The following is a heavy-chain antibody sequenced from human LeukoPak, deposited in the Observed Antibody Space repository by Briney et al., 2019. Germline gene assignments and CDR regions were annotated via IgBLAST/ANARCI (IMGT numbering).Heavy chain of an antibody. Sequence: PSQTLSLTCTVSGGSVSSSFYYWGWIRKPPGKGLEWIGSMYFSGTTHYNPSLKSRATISVDTSKTQFSLKLTSVTAADTAVYYCANAASYSVDYWGQGTLVTVSS. CDR1: GGSVSSSFYY. D-gene: IGHD1-26*01. CDR2: MYFSGTT. CDR3: ANAASYSVDY. V-gene: IGHV4-39*01. J-gene: IGHJ4*02.